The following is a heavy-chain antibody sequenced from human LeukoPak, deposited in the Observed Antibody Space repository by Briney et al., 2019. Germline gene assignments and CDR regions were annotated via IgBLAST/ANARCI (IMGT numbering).Heavy chain of an antibody. CDR1: GYTFTGYY. CDR2: INPNSGGT. D-gene: IGHD3-16*02. CDR3: ARDPLGTVKYVWGSYQSGGAFDI. Sequence: GASVKVSCKASGYTFTGYYMHWVRQAPGQGLEWMGWINPNSGGTNYAQKFQGRVTMTRDTSISTAYMELSSLRSEDTAVYYCARDPLGTVKYVWGSYQSGGAFDIWGQGTMVTVSS. V-gene: IGHV1-2*02. J-gene: IGHJ3*02.